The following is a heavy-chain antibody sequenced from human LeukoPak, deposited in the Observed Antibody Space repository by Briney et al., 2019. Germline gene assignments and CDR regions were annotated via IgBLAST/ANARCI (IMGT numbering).Heavy chain of an antibody. D-gene: IGHD2-15*01. V-gene: IGHV3-21*01. CDR1: GFTFSSYS. J-gene: IGHJ4*02. Sequence: TGGSLRLSCAASGFTFSSYSMNWVRQAPGKGLEWVSSISSSSSYIYYADSVKGRFTISRDNAKNSLYLQMNSLRAEDTAVYYCARDYGGPHYFDYWGQGTLVTVSS. CDR2: ISSSSSYI. CDR3: ARDYGGPHYFDY.